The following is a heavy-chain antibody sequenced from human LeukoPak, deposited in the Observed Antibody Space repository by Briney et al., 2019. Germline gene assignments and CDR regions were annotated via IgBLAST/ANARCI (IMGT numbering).Heavy chain of an antibody. CDR1: GGTFSSYT. D-gene: IGHD2-2*01. CDR3: ARALKVCSSTSCDDY. J-gene: IGHJ4*02. V-gene: IGHV1-69*02. Sequence: ASVKVSCKASGGTFSSYTISWVRQAPGQGLEWMGRIIPILGIANYAQKFQGRVTITADKSTSTAYMELSSLRSEDTAVYYCARALKVCSSTSCDDYWGQGTRVTVSS. CDR2: IIPILGIA.